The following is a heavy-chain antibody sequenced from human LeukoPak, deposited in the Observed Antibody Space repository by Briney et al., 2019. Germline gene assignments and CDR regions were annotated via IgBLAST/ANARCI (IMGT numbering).Heavy chain of an antibody. CDR1: GFTFSSHW. Sequence: PGGSLRLSCAASGFTFSSHWMSWVRQAPGKGLEWVANIKQDGSEKYYVDSVKGRFTISRGNAKNSLYLQMNSLRAEDTAVYYCARKHYGSGSYFLDYWGQGTLVTVSS. D-gene: IGHD3-10*01. CDR3: ARKHYGSGSYFLDY. J-gene: IGHJ4*02. CDR2: IKQDGSEK. V-gene: IGHV3-7*03.